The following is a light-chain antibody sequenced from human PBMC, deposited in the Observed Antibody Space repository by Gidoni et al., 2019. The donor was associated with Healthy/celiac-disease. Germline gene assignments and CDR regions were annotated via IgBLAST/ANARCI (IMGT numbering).Light chain of an antibody. CDR3: SSYTSSSTRV. J-gene: IGLJ1*01. Sequence: SALTQPASVSGSPGQSITTSCTGTSSDVGGYNSFSWYQQHPGQAPNLMVYEVSNRHSGVSNRFSGSKSGNTASLSISGLQAEVEADYYCSSYTSSSTRVFGTGTNVTVL. V-gene: IGLV2-14*01. CDR2: EVS. CDR1: SSDVGGYNS.